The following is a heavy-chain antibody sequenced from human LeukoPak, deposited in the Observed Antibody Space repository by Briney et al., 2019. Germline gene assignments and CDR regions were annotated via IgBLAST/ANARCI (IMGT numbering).Heavy chain of an antibody. J-gene: IGHJ6*02. Sequence: GASLRLSCAASGFTFSSYAMSWVRQAPGKVLEWVSAISGSGGSTYYADSVKGRFTISRDNSKNTLYLQMNSLRAEDTAVYYCAKDSTPGPPWMYYYYGMDVWGQGTTVTVSS. CDR2: ISGSGGST. CDR1: GFTFSSYA. V-gene: IGHV3-23*01. D-gene: IGHD2-2*03. CDR3: AKDSTPGPPWMYYYYGMDV.